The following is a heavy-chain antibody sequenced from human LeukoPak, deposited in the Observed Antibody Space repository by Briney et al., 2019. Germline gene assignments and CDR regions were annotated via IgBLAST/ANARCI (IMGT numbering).Heavy chain of an antibody. Sequence: SETLSLTCTVSGGSISSSNYYWGWIRQPPGKGLECIGSIYYSGSTYYNPSLKSRVTISVDTSKNQFSPKLSSVTAADTAVYYCARLGHSSGWYVSFDYWGRGTLVTVSS. D-gene: IGHD6-19*01. V-gene: IGHV4-39*01. CDR2: IYYSGST. CDR3: ARLGHSSGWYVSFDY. J-gene: IGHJ4*02. CDR1: GGSISSSNYY.